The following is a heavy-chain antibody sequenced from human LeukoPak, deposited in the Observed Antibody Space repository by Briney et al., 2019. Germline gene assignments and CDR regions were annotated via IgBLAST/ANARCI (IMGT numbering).Heavy chain of an antibody. CDR3: AREYCSGGSCWHYYYYGMDV. D-gene: IGHD2-15*01. CDR2: ISAYNGNT. Sequence: ASVKVSCKASGYTFTSYGISWVRQAPGQGPEWMGWISAYNGNTNYAQKLQGRVTMTTDTSTSTAYMELRSLRSDDTAVYYCAREYCSGGSCWHYYYYGMDVWGQGTTVTVSS. V-gene: IGHV1-18*01. J-gene: IGHJ6*02. CDR1: GYTFTSYG.